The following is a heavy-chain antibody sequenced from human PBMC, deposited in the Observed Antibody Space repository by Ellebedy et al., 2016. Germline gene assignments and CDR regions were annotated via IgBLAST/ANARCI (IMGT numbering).Heavy chain of an antibody. CDR2: IYYSGST. CDR1: GGSISSSSYY. J-gene: IGHJ4*02. Sequence: SETLSLXXTVSGGSISSSSYYWGWIRQPPGKGLEWIGSIYYSGSTYYNPSLKSRVTISVDTSKNQFSLKLSSVTAADTAVYYCARHKPGFVKIDYWGQGTLVTVSS. D-gene: IGHD2/OR15-2a*01. CDR3: ARHKPGFVKIDY. V-gene: IGHV4-39*01.